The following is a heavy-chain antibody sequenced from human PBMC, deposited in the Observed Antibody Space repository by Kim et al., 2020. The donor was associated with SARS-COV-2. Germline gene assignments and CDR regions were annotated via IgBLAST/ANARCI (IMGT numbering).Heavy chain of an antibody. Sequence: SETLSLTCAVSGGSISSSNWWSWVRQPPGKGLEWIGEIYRSGSTNYNPSLKSRVTISVDKSKNQFSLKLSSVTAADTAVYYCASGGGSYLGRHFDPWGQGTLVTVSS. J-gene: IGHJ5*02. V-gene: IGHV4-4*02. CDR1: GGSISSSNW. CDR2: IYRSGST. D-gene: IGHD1-26*01. CDR3: ASGGGSYLGRHFDP.